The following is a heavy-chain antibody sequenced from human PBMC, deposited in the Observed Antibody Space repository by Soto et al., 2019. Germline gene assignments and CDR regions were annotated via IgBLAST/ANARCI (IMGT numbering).Heavy chain of an antibody. CDR1: GFTFSSYS. J-gene: IGHJ3*01. Sequence: GGSLRLSCAASGFTFSSYSMNWVRQAPGKGLEWVSSISSSSSYIYYADSVKGRFTISRDNAKNSLYLQMNSLRAEDTAVYYCCSDRTRREYSGYDWDAFDLWGQGTLVTVSS. CDR2: ISSSSSYI. D-gene: IGHD5-12*01. V-gene: IGHV3-21*01. CDR3: CSDRTRREYSGYDWDAFDL.